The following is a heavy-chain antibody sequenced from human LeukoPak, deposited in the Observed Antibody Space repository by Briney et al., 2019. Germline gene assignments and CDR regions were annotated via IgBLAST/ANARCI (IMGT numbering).Heavy chain of an antibody. V-gene: IGHV5-51*01. CDR2: IYPGDSDT. CDR3: AAQIRSFDWLSMGTRDSDY. D-gene: IGHD3-9*01. CDR1: GYSFTYRW. J-gene: IGHJ4*02. Sequence: KPGESLKISCEGPGYSFTYRWIGWVRQVPGKGLEWMGIIYPGDSDTRYSPSFQGQVTISADKSISTAYLQWSSLKASDTAMYYCAAQIRSFDWLSMGTRDSDYWGQGTLVTVSS.